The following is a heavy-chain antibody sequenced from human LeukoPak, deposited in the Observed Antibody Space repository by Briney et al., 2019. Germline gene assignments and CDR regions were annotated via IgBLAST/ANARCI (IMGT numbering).Heavy chain of an antibody. CDR3: ARATRNGYDY. CDR2: ISSGSDTI. V-gene: IGHV3-48*04. Sequence: PGGSLRLSCAASGFTFRIYGMNWVRQAPGKGPEWVSYISSGSDTIYYADSAKGRFTMSRDNAKNSLFLQMNSLRAEDTAVYYCARATRNGYDYWGQGILVAVSS. J-gene: IGHJ4*02. CDR1: GFTFRIYG. D-gene: IGHD5-24*01.